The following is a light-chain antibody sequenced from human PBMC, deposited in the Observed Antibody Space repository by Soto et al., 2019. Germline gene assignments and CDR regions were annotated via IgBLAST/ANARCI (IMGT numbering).Light chain of an antibody. CDR1: SSDVGGYNY. CDR3: CSYAGSFIFV. V-gene: IGLV2-11*01. J-gene: IGLJ1*01. CDR2: DVS. Sequence: QSVLTQPPSASGSPGQSVTISCTGTSSDVGGYNYVSWFQQYPGKAPKLMIYDVSGRPSGVPDRFSGSKSGNTASLTISGLQADDEADYYCCSYAGSFIFVFGTGTKVTVL.